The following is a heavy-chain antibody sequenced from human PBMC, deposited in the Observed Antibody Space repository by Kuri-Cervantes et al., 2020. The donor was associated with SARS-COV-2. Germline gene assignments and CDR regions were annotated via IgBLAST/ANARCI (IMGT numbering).Heavy chain of an antibody. V-gene: IGHV3-30-3*01. CDR3: ARELTGDLDV. Sequence: GESLKISCSASGFNYLNYAIHWVRQAPGKGLEWVAVISYDGSNKYYADSVKGRFTISRDNSKNTLYLQMNSLRAEDTAVYYCARELTGDLDVWGKGTTVTVSS. CDR1: GFNYLNYA. CDR2: ISYDGSNK. D-gene: IGHD7-27*01. J-gene: IGHJ6*04.